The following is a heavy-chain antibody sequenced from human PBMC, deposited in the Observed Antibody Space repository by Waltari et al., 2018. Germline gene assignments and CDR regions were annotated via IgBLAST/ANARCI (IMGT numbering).Heavy chain of an antibody. CDR1: GYTFTSYD. Sequence: QVQLVQSGAEVKKPGASVKVSCKASGYTFTSYDINWVRQATGQGLEWMGWMNPNSGNTGYAQKFQGRVTITRNTSISTAYMELSSLRSEDTAVYYCARGPEAARPDNWFDPWAREPWSPSPQ. CDR2: MNPNSGNT. J-gene: IGHJ5*02. CDR3: ARGPEAARPDNWFDP. D-gene: IGHD6-6*01. V-gene: IGHV1-8*03.